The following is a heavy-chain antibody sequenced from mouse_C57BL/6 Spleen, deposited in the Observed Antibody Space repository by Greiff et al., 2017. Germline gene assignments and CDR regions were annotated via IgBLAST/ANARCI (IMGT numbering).Heavy chain of an antibody. CDR2: IRSKSNNYAT. J-gene: IGHJ2*01. CDR3: VRGGSLDY. D-gene: IGHD1-1*01. V-gene: IGHV10-1*01. Sequence: EVMLVESGGGLVQPKGSLKLSCEASGFSFNTSAMNWVRQAPGKGLEWVARIRSKSNNYATYYAASVKDRFTISRDDSESMLYLQMNNLKTEDTAMYYCVRGGSLDYWGQGTTLTVSS. CDR1: GFSFNTSA.